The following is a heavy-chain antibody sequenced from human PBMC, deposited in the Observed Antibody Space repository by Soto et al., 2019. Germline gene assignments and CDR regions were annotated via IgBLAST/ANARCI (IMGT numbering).Heavy chain of an antibody. CDR2: ISWNSGSI. V-gene: IGHV3-9*01. Sequence: EVQLVESGGGLVQPGRSLRLSCAASGFTFDDYAMHWVRQAPGKGLEWVSCISWNSGSIGYADSVKGRFTISRDNAKNSLYLQMNSLRAEDTALYYCAKDTIAVAGQGLFDYWGQGTLVTVSS. CDR3: AKDTIAVAGQGLFDY. CDR1: GFTFDDYA. D-gene: IGHD6-19*01. J-gene: IGHJ4*02.